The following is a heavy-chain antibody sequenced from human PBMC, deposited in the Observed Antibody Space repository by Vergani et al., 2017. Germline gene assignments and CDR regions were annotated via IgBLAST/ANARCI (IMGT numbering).Heavy chain of an antibody. CDR1: GGSISSGGYS. J-gene: IGHJ5*02. Sequence: QLQLQESGSGLVKPSQTLSLTCAVSGGSISSGGYSWSWIRQPPGKGLEWIGYIYHSGSTYYNPSRKSRVTISVERSKNQFSLKLSSVTAADTAVYYCAREHNQRASAQYNWFDPWGQGTLVTVSS. V-gene: IGHV4-30-2*01. D-gene: IGHD1-14*01. CDR2: IYHSGST. CDR3: AREHNQRASAQYNWFDP.